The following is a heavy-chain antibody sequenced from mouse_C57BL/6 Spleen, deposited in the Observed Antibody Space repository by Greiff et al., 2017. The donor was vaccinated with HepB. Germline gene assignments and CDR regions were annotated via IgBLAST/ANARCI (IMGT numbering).Heavy chain of an antibody. CDR3: ARNHCYGSSYHWYWYFDV. Sequence: QVQLKQSGPGLVAPSQSLSITCTVSGFSLTSYAISWVRQPPGKGLEWLGVIWTGGGTNYNSALKSRLSISKDNSKSQVFLKMNSLQTDDTARYYCARNHCYGSSYHWYWYFDVWGTGTTVTVSS. V-gene: IGHV2-9-1*01. J-gene: IGHJ1*03. D-gene: IGHD1-1*01. CDR2: IWTGGGT. CDR1: GFSLTSYA.